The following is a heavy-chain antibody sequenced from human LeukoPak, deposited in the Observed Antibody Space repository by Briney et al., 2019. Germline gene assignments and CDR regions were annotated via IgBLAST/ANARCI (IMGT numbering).Heavy chain of an antibody. V-gene: IGHV4-59*01. CDR3: ARALRQQLVTGWFDP. Sequence: GSLRLSCAASGLTFNRYWMNWVRQPPGKGLEWIGYIYHSGSTNYNPSLKSRVTISVDTSKNQFSLRLTSVTAADTAVYYCARALRQQLVTGWFDPWGQGTLVTVSS. CDR1: GLTFNRYW. J-gene: IGHJ5*02. CDR2: IYHSGST. D-gene: IGHD6-13*01.